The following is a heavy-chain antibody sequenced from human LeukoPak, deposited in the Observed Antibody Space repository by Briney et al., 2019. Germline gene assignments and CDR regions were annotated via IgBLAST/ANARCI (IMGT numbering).Heavy chain of an antibody. CDR2: INPNSGST. J-gene: IGHJ4*01. Sequence: ASVKVSCKASGYTFTGYYMHWVRQAPGQGLEWMGWINPNSGSTSSAQKFQGRVTMTRDTSISTGYMELNRLRSDDTAVYYCARDPGYSSPRGDYWGQGTLVTVSS. V-gene: IGHV1-2*02. D-gene: IGHD5-18*01. CDR1: GYTFTGYY. CDR3: ARDPGYSSPRGDY.